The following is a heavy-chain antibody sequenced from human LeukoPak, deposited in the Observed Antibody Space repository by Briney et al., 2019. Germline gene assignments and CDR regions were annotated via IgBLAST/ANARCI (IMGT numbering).Heavy chain of an antibody. J-gene: IGHJ4*02. CDR1: GFTFSSYG. D-gene: IGHD2-15*01. V-gene: IGHV3-33*06. Sequence: GGSLRLSCAASGFTFSSYGMHWVRQAPGKGLEWVAVIWSDGSNKYYADSVKGRFTISRDNSKNTLSLQMNSLRAEDTAVYYCAKQLGYCSDGSCYFPYWGQGTLVTVSS. CDR3: AKQLGYCSDGSCYFPY. CDR2: IWSDGSNK.